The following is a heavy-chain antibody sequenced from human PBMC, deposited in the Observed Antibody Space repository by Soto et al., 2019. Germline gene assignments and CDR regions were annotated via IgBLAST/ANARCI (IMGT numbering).Heavy chain of an antibody. Sequence: TLSLTCSVSGAALNSGNYYWSWIRQVPGKGLEWIGQIYVTGAVDYNPSLRDRITISQDTSERQFSLNLRLVTAADTAVYYCARLRIATNNYKWFDPWGQGTLVTVSS. V-gene: IGHV4-31*03. CDR1: GAALNSGNYY. J-gene: IGHJ5*02. CDR2: IYVTGAV. CDR3: ARLRIATNNYKWFDP. D-gene: IGHD2-21*01.